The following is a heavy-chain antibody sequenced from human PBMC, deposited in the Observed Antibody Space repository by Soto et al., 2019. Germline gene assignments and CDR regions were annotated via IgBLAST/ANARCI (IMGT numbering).Heavy chain of an antibody. Sequence: QLLESGGGLAQPGGSLRLSCATSGFTFGSYAMSWVRQAPGKGLEWVSAISASGSNTYYTDSVKGRFIISRDNSRNPLYLQMNDLRVEDKGRYYCAKLVGDRGATIFDHWGQGALVTVSS. V-gene: IGHV3-23*01. CDR2: ISASGSNT. J-gene: IGHJ4*02. D-gene: IGHD1-26*01. CDR3: AKLVGDRGATIFDH. CDR1: GFTFGSYA.